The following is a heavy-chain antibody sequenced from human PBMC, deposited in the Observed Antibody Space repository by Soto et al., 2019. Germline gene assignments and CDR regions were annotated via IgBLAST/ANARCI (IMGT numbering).Heavy chain of an antibody. D-gene: IGHD6-13*01. Sequence: GESLKISCKGSGYSFTSYWISWVRQMPGKGLEWMGRIDPSDSYTNYSPSFQGHVTISADKSISTAYLQWSSLKASDTAMYYCARHASLAAAGTLSPRDWGQGTLVTVSS. V-gene: IGHV5-10-1*01. CDR1: GYSFTSYW. CDR2: IDPSDSYT. CDR3: ARHASLAAAGTLSPRD. J-gene: IGHJ4*02.